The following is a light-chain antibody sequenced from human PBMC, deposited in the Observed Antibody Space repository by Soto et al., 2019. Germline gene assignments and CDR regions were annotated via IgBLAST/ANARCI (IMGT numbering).Light chain of an antibody. V-gene: IGLV1-40*01. CDR2: GAN. CDR3: CSYGGRILVI. J-gene: IGLJ2*01. CDR1: SSNFGAGYD. Sequence: QAVVTQPPSVSGAPGQRVAISCTGTSSNFGAGYDVHWYQQLPGTAPKLLIYSDIFGANNRPSGVPDRFSGSQSGTSASLVITGLQAEDEADYYCCSYGGRILVIFGEGTKLTVL.